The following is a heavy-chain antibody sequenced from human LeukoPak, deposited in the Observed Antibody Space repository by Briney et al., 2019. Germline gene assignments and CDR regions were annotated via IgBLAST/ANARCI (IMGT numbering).Heavy chain of an antibody. D-gene: IGHD2-15*01. CDR2: INPNSGGT. CDR3: AGRGYCSGGSCYSREEFDY. V-gene: IGHV1-2*02. Sequence: ASVKVSCKASGYTFTGYYMHWVRQAPGQGLEWMGWINPNSGGTNYAQKFQGRVTITADKSTSTAYMELSSLRSEDTAVYYCAGRGYCSGGSCYSREEFDYWGQGTLVTVSS. J-gene: IGHJ4*02. CDR1: GYTFTGYY.